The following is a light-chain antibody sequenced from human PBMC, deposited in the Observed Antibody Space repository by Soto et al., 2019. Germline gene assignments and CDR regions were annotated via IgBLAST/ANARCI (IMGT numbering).Light chain of an antibody. Sequence: DIQMTQSPSTLSASVGDRVTITCRASQGISAWLAWYQQKPGKAPKLLIFDASTLQSGGPSRFSGSGSGTDFTLTISSLQPDDFATYYCQQYSSFWNTFGQGTKLEIK. J-gene: IGKJ2*01. V-gene: IGKV1-5*01. CDR3: QQYSSFWNT. CDR1: QGISAW. CDR2: DAS.